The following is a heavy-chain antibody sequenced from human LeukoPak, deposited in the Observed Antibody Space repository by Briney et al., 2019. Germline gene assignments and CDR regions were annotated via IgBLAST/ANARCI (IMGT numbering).Heavy chain of an antibody. CDR2: ISDSANRT. D-gene: IGHD1-26*01. Sequence: GGSLRLSCAASGFTFSSSAMSWVRQAPGKGLEWVSTISDSANRTYYADSVKGRFTISRDNSNNTLYLQMNGLRAEDTAVYYCAKHGTNNYWYFELWGRGTLVTVSS. CDR1: GFTFSSSA. J-gene: IGHJ2*01. V-gene: IGHV3-23*01. CDR3: AKHGTNNYWYFEL.